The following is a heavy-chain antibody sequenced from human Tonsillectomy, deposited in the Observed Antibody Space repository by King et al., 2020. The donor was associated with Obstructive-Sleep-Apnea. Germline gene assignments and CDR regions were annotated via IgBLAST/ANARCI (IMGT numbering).Heavy chain of an antibody. CDR3: AHRGTYRYYFDD. CDR1: GFSLSTSGVG. D-gene: IGHD2-2*01. J-gene: IGHJ4*02. CDR2: IYCDDDK. V-gene: IGHV2-5*02. Sequence: QVTLKESGPTLVKPTQTLTLTCTFSGFSLSTSGVGVGWIRQPPVKSLEWLALIYCDDDKRYSPSLKSRRTITIETSQNQVVLRMTNMDLVDTATYYCAHRGTYRYYFDDWGQGTLVTVSS.